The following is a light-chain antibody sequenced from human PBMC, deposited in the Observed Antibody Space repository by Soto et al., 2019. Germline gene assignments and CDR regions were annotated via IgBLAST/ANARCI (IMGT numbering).Light chain of an antibody. CDR1: QSIENN. CDR3: QQYDNWPLYT. V-gene: IGKV3-15*01. Sequence: ETMITQSPATLSVSPGDRATLSCRASQSIENNVAWYQQKPGQSPGLLIYDATTRAPGVPARFSGSGSGTEFTLTIGSLQSEDFAVYYCQQYDNWPLYTFGQGTKVDIK. CDR2: DAT. J-gene: IGKJ2*01.